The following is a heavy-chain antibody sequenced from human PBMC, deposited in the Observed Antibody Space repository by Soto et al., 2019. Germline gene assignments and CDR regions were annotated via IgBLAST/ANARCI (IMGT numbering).Heavy chain of an antibody. CDR3: ARHGGYYFDY. CDR1: SGSFSGYY. D-gene: IGHD3-16*01. CDR2: IYHGLSI. Sequence: ETLSLTCAVYSGSFSGYYWSWIRQPPGKGLEWIGEIYHGLSIVYNPSLKSRVTISGDSSKNQFSLKLSSVTAADTAVYYCARHGGYYFDYWGQGTLVTVSS. J-gene: IGHJ4*02. V-gene: IGHV4-34*01.